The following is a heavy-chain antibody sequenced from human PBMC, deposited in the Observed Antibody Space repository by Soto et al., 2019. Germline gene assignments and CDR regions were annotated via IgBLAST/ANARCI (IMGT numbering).Heavy chain of an antibody. D-gene: IGHD2-2*01. CDR3: ARVVPGAEAWFGP. J-gene: IGHJ5*02. Sequence: ASVNVSCKTSSYTFSNYCITWVRQAPGQPLEWLGWISLYSDGTNYAQKFQGRVSMTTDTSTTTAYMELRSLRSDDTAVYYCARVVPGAEAWFGPWGQGTLVTVSS. V-gene: IGHV1-18*01. CDR2: ISLYSDGT. CDR1: SYTFSNYC.